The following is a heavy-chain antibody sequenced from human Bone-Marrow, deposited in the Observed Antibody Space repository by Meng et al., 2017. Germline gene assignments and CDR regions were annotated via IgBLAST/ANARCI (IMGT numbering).Heavy chain of an antibody. D-gene: IGHD6-19*01. CDR2: INPSGGST. Sequence: QVQLVQSGADVKKPGASVNVSCKASGYTFTSYYMHWVRQAPGQGLEWMGIINPSGGSTSYAQKFQGRVTMTRDTSTSTVYMELSSLRSEDTAVYYCARVQSSGWSPGYWGQGTLVTVSS. CDR3: ARVQSSGWSPGY. V-gene: IGHV1-46*01. CDR1: GYTFTSYY. J-gene: IGHJ4*02.